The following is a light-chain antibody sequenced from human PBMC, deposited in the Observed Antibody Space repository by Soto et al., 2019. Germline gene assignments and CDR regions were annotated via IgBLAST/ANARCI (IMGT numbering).Light chain of an antibody. CDR1: TNDVGGYNY. CDR3: SSFRSGSTL. V-gene: IGLV2-14*03. CDR2: GVT. Sequence: QSALTQPASVSGSPGQSITISCSGTTNDVGGYNYVSWYQQHPGKAPKLLIYGVTDRPSGVSSRFSGSKSGNAASLTISGLQAEDEGDYYCSSFRSGSTLFGTGTKVTVL. J-gene: IGLJ1*01.